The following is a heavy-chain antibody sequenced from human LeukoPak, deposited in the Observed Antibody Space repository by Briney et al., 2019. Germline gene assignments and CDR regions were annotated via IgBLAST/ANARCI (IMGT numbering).Heavy chain of an antibody. CDR2: ITGSGGGT. CDR1: GFTFSNYA. CDR3: AKGDLSAAAPRAFDF. Sequence: PGGSLRLSCAASGFTFSNYAMSWVRQAPGQGLEWVSAITGSGGGTYYADSVKGRFTISRDNSKNTLYLQMNSLRAEDTAIYHCAKGDLSAAAPRAFDFWGQGTMVTVSS. J-gene: IGHJ3*01. D-gene: IGHD6-13*01. V-gene: IGHV3-23*01.